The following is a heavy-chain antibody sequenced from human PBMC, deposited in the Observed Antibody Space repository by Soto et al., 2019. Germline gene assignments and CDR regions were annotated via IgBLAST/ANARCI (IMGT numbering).Heavy chain of an antibody. Sequence: SVKVSCKASGCTFSSYTISWVRQAPGQGLEWMGRIIPILGIANYAQKFQGRVTITADKSTSTAYMELSSLRSEDTAVYYCARERPLLGIAAADLFDPWGQGTLVTVSS. CDR2: IIPILGIA. V-gene: IGHV1-69*04. D-gene: IGHD6-13*01. J-gene: IGHJ5*02. CDR3: ARERPLLGIAAADLFDP. CDR1: GCTFSSYT.